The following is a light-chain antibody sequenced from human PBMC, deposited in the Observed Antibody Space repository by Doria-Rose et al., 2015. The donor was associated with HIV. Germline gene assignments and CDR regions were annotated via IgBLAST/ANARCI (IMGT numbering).Light chain of an antibody. V-gene: IGKV3-11*01. J-gene: IGKJ3*01. Sequence: TQSPATLSLSPGERATLSCRASQSVSDYLAWYQQKPGQSPRLLIYDASNRATGIPARFSGSGSGTDFTLTISSLRPEDFATYYCQQSYSLFTFGPGTNVDIK. CDR3: QQSYSLFT. CDR2: DAS. CDR1: QSVSDY.